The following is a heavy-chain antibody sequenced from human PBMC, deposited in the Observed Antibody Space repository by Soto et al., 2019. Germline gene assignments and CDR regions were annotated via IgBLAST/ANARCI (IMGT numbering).Heavy chain of an antibody. J-gene: IGHJ4*02. CDR2: IRSKDYGGTT. V-gene: IGHV3-49*02. CDR3: TREIPYFDS. Sequence: QPWGSLRLSCAASGFTFTYFSINWVRQAPGRGLEWVGFIRSKDYGGTTEYAASVKGRFAISRDDSTGIAYLQMNSLKNEDTAVYYCTREIPYFDSWGQGTMVTVSS. CDR1: GFTFTYFS.